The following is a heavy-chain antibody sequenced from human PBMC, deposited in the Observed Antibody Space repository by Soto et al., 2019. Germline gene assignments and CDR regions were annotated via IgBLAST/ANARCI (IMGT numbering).Heavy chain of an antibody. D-gene: IGHD2-2*01. V-gene: IGHV3-43*01. CDR3: AKGDGASYFSSASCSIDY. J-gene: IGHJ4*02. CDR1: GFTFDDYT. Sequence: EVQLVESGGVVVQPGGSLRLSCEASGFTFDDYTMHWVRQPPGKGLEWVSLISWDGGSPYYADSVKGRFIISRDNSKNSLYLQMNSLRTEDTALYYCAKGDGASYFSSASCSIDYWGQGTLVTVSP. CDR2: ISWDGGSP.